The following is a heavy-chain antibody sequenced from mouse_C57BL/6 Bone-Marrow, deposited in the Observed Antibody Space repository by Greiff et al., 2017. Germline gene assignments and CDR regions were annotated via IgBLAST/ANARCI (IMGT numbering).Heavy chain of an antibody. D-gene: IGHD1-1*02. V-gene: IGHV1-69*01. CDR2: IDPSDSYT. CDR3: ARYGWYFDV. Sequence: QVQLKQPGAELVMPGASVKLSCKASGYTFTSYWMPWVKQRPGQGLEWIGEIDPSDSYTNYNQKFKGKSTLTVDKSSSTAYMQLSSLTSEDSAVYYCARYGWYFDVWGTGTTVTVSS. J-gene: IGHJ1*03. CDR1: GYTFTSYW.